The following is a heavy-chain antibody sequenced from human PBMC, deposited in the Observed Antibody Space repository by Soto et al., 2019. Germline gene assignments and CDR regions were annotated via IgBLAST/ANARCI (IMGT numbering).Heavy chain of an antibody. J-gene: IGHJ3*02. CDR1: GYSFTSYG. D-gene: IGHD6-19*01. CDR2: ISAYNGNT. V-gene: IGHV1-18*01. CDR3: ARDRSSGWFTYAFDI. Sequence: PVKVTWKASGYSFTSYGISWVRQAPGQGLEWMGWISAYNGNTNYAQKLQGRVTMTTDTSTSTAYMELRSLRSDDTAVYYCARDRSSGWFTYAFDIWGQGTMVTVSS.